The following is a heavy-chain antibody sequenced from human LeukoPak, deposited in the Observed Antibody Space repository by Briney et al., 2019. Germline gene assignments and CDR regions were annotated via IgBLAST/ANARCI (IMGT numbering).Heavy chain of an antibody. CDR2: IYYSGST. J-gene: IGHJ4*02. V-gene: IGHV4-39*07. CDR3: ASQIGTTGTDPPDY. D-gene: IGHD1-1*01. CDR1: GGSISSSSYY. Sequence: SETLSLTCTVSGGSISSSSYYWGWIRQPPGKGLEWIGSIYYSGSTYYNPSLKSRVTISVDRSKNQFSLKLSSVTAADTAVYYCASQIGTTGTDPPDYWGQGTLVTVSS.